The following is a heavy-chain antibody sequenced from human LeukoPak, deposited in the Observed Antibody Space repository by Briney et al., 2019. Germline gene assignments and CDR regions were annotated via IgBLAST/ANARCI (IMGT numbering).Heavy chain of an antibody. CDR2: IYSGGGT. J-gene: IGHJ4*02. V-gene: IGHV3-53*01. CDR1: GFTFSSYA. CDR3: ARWYCDRSNCYYDY. Sequence: GGSLRLSCAASGFTFSSYAMSWVRQAPGKGLEWVSMIYSGGGTHYADSVRGRLTISRDNSKNMLLLQMNSLRAEDTAMYYCARWYCDRSNCYYDYWGQGTQVTVSS. D-gene: IGHD2-2*01.